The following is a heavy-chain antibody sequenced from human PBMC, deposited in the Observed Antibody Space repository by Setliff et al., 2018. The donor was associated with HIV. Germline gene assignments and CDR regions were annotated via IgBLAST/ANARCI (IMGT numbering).Heavy chain of an antibody. Sequence: ASVKVSCKASGYTFSNYDINWVRQATGQGLEWVGWMNPNSGNTGYAQKFQGRVTLTRNTSISTAYMELSSLRSDDTAMYYCGRDRGWDRRYFEYWGQGSLVTVSS. CDR1: GYTFSNYD. V-gene: IGHV1-8*01. CDR2: MNPNSGNT. CDR3: GRDRGWDRRYFEY. D-gene: IGHD1-26*01. J-gene: IGHJ4*02.